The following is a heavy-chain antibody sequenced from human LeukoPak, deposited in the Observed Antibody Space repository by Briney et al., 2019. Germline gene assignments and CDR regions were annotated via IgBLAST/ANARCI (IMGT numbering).Heavy chain of an antibody. CDR3: ARGPQWRGDSYYIDV. CDR1: GYTFTNFD. CDR2: MNPNSGNT. J-gene: IGHJ6*03. V-gene: IGHV1-8*01. Sequence: GASVKVSCKASGYTFTNFDINWVRQATGQGLEWMGWMNPNSGNTGYAQKFQGRVTMTMNTSITTAYMELSSLISEDTAAYYCARGPQWRGDSYYIDVWGRGTTVTVSS. D-gene: IGHD6-19*01.